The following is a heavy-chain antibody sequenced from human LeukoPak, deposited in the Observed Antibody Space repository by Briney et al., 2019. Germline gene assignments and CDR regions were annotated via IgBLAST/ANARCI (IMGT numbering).Heavy chain of an antibody. D-gene: IGHD2-21*01. CDR3: ANVAAAKFYYFDY. V-gene: IGHV3-23*01. CDR1: GFTYSNVW. J-gene: IGHJ4*02. CDR2: ISASGDNT. Sequence: GGSLRLSCAASGFTYSNVWMNWVRQAPGKGLEWVSSISASGDNTYYADSVKGRFTISRDNSKNTLFVQMNSLRAEDTAVYYCANVAAAKFYYFDYWGQGTLVTVSS.